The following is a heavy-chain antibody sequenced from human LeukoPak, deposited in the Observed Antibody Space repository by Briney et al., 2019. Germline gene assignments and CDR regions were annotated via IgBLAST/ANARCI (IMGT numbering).Heavy chain of an antibody. J-gene: IGHJ2*01. V-gene: IGHV3-53*01. D-gene: IGHD1-26*01. CDR3: ARVPYSGTYYNWYFDL. CDR1: GFSVSSNY. CDR2: TYSGGYT. Sequence: GGSLRLSCAASGFSVSSNYMSWVRQAPGKGLEWVSITYSGGYTYYADSMKGRFTISRDNSNNTLYLQMNSLRAEDTAVYYCARVPYSGTYYNWYFDLWGRGTLVTVSS.